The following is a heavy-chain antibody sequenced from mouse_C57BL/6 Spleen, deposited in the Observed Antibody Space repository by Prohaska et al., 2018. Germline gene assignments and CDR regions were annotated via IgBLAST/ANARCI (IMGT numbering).Heavy chain of an antibody. CDR2: INSYSGVP. V-gene: IGHV9-3*01. D-gene: IGHD4-1*01. Sequence: QIQLVQSGPELKKPGETVKISCKASGYTFTTYGMSWVKQAPGKGLKWMGWINSYSGVPTYADDFKGRFACSLETSASTAYLQINNLKNEDTATYFCARWEDYYAMDYWGQGTSVTVSS. CDR3: ARWEDYYAMDY. J-gene: IGHJ4*01. CDR1: GYTFTTYG.